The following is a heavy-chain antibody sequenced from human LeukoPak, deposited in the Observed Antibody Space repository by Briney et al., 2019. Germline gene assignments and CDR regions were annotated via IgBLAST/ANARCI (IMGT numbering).Heavy chain of an antibody. D-gene: IGHD3-22*01. J-gene: IGHJ4*02. CDR2: INPNSGGT. V-gene: IGHV1-2*06. CDR3: ARGARDYYDSSGYYTY. CDR1: GYTFTGYY. Sequence: ASAKVSCKASGYTFTGYYMHWVRQAPGQGLEWMGRINPNSGGTNYAQKFQGRVTMTRDTSISTAYMELSRPRSDDTAVYYCARGARDYYDSSGYYTYWGQGTLVTVSS.